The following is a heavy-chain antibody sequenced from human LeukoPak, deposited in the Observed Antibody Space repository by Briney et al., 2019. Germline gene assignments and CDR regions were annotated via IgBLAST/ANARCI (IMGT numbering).Heavy chain of an antibody. Sequence: GRSLRLSCAASGFTFDDYAMHWVRQVPGKGLEWVSGISWNSGRIAYADALKGRFTISRDNAKNYLYLEMNSLRPEDTAFYYCAKGHLAVAGGYYFDSWGQGTLVTVSS. CDR3: AKGHLAVAGGYYFDS. D-gene: IGHD6-19*01. V-gene: IGHV3-9*01. CDR2: ISWNSGRI. CDR1: GFTFDDYA. J-gene: IGHJ4*02.